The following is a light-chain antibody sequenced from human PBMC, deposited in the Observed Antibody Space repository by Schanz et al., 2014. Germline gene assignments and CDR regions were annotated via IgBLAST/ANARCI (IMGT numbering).Light chain of an antibody. CDR2: GNS. J-gene: IGLJ2*01. CDR1: TSNIGAGSD. Sequence: QSVLTQPPSVSGAPGQRVTISCTGSTSNIGAGSDVHWYQQVPGTAPKLLLYGNSNRPSGVPDRFSGSKSGTSASLAISGLQSEDEADYYCAAWDDSLSGRVVFGGGTKVTVL. CDR3: AAWDDSLSGRVV. V-gene: IGLV1-40*01.